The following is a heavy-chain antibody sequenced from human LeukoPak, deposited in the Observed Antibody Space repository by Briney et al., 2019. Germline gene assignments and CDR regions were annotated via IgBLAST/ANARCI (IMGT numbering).Heavy chain of an antibody. Sequence: EASVKVSCKASGGTFSSYAISWLRQAPGQGLEWMGGIIPIFGTANYAQKFQGRVTITTDESTSTAYMELSSLRSEDTAVYYCARYYYDSSGYLGVGHGSFDIWGQGTMVTVSS. CDR2: IIPIFGTA. J-gene: IGHJ3*02. D-gene: IGHD3-22*01. V-gene: IGHV1-69*05. CDR1: GGTFSSYA. CDR3: ARYYYDSSGYLGVGHGSFDI.